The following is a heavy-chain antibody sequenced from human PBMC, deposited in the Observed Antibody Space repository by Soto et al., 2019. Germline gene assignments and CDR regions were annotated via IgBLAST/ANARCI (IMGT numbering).Heavy chain of an antibody. Sequence: QVPLVQSGAEVKEPGASVKISCKASGYTFTTYHIHWVRQAPGQGLDWMGMIDPIGGNTGYAQKFQDRVPMSRDRATGTAYRDVNSVSFDETAMYFCVRGYCTSSDSGEGDFQHWGQGTLVTVSS. CDR2: IDPIGGNT. D-gene: IGHD2-2*01. CDR1: GYTFTTYH. V-gene: IGHV1-46*01. CDR3: VRGYCTSSDSGEGDFQH. J-gene: IGHJ1*01.